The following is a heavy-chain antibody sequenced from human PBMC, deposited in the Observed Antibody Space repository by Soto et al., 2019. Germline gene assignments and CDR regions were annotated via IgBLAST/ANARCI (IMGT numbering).Heavy chain of an antibody. CDR2: IRSKTYGGTR. J-gene: IGHJ4*02. D-gene: IGHD3-10*01. Sequence: LRLSCTTSGFTFGDDAMSWVRQAPGKGLEWVGFIRSKTYGGTREYAASVKGRFTISRDDSKSIAYLQMNSLKTEDTAVYYCTRDGDYYNSGTYGYFDYWGQGTLVTVSS. V-gene: IGHV3-49*04. CDR1: GFTFGDDA. CDR3: TRDGDYYNSGTYGYFDY.